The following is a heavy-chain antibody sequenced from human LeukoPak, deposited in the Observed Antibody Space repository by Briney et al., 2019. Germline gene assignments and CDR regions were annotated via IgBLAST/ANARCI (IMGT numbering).Heavy chain of an antibody. J-gene: IGHJ2*01. CDR3: ATLKPARGYHPYWYFDL. CDR1: GVSINGYY. D-gene: IGHD1-14*01. CDR2: TYYSGST. Sequence: PSETLSLPCTVSGVSINGYYWSGIRQHPGKGLEWIGYTYYSGSTYYNPSLKSRVTISVDTSKNQFSLKLSSVTAADTAVYYCATLKPARGYHPYWYFDLWGRGTLVTVSS. V-gene: IGHV4-59*06.